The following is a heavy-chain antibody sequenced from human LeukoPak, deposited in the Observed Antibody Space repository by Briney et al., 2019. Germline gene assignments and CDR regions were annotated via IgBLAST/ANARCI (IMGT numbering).Heavy chain of an antibody. CDR2: INPSGGST. V-gene: IGHV1-46*01. Sequence: ASVKVSCKASGYTFTSYYMHWVRQAPGQGLEWMGIINPSGGSTSYAQKFQGRVTMTRDMSTSTVYMGLSSLRSEDTAVYYCARNTAMVSLGYWGQGTLVTVSS. CDR1: GYTFTSYY. J-gene: IGHJ4*02. CDR3: ARNTAMVSLGY. D-gene: IGHD5-18*01.